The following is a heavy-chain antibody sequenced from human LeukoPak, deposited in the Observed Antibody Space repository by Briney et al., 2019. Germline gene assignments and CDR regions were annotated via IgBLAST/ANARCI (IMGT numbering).Heavy chain of an antibody. CDR3: ARVEGEWLLSGMDV. D-gene: IGHD3-3*01. CDR2: IYPGDSKT. CDR1: GYSFNRYW. V-gene: IGHV5-51*01. Sequence: GESLKISCKGSGYSFNRYWIGWVRQMPGKGLDWMGIIYPGDSKTRYSPSFQGQVTLSVDTSKSTAYLQWSSLKASDTASYFCARVEGEWLLSGMDVWGKGTTVTVSS. J-gene: IGHJ6*03.